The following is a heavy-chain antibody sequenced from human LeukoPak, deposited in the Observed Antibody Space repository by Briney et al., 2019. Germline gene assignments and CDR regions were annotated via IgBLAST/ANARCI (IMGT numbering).Heavy chain of an antibody. J-gene: IGHJ4*02. Sequence: SGGSLRLSCEASTFTFTPGWMSWVRQAPGKGLEWVAMMKRDGGEKHYVDSVRGRFTISRDNAKNSLYLQMDSLRDEDTAVYYCAKATRQWLVDGGYFDYWGQGTLVTVSS. CDR3: AKATRQWLVDGGYFDY. CDR2: MKRDGGEK. CDR1: TFTFTPGW. V-gene: IGHV3-7*03. D-gene: IGHD6-19*01.